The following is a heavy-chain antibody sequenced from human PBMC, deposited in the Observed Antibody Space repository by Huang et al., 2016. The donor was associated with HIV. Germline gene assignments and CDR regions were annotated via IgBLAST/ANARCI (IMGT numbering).Heavy chain of an antibody. D-gene: IGHD5-12*01. CDR3: VRRYDYNAFDV. CDR1: GYPFTTYY. J-gene: IGHJ3*01. Sequence: QVQLVQSGAEVKKPGASVKVSCEASGYPFTTYYIHWVRQAPGQGREWLGWCSPNNGGTKYARDFQGRVTMTRDTSISTAYLELSGLRSDDTAMYFCVRRYDYNAFDVWGQGTMVIVSS. V-gene: IGHV1-2*02. CDR2: CSPNNGGT.